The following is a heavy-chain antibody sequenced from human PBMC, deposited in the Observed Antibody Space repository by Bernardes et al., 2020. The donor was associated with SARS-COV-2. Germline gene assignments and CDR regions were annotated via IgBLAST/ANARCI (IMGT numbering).Heavy chain of an antibody. J-gene: IGHJ4*02. V-gene: IGHV3-23*01. CDR1: GFAFSTFA. D-gene: IGHD6-19*01. CDR3: ARIDEVTGRDY. Sequence: GGSLRLSCAASGFAFSTFAMSWVRQAPGKGLEWVSSISGSGGGTYADSVKGRFTISRDNSKTTLYLEMDGLRAEDTAVYYCARIDEVTGRDYWGQGTLVTVSS. CDR2: ISGSGGGT.